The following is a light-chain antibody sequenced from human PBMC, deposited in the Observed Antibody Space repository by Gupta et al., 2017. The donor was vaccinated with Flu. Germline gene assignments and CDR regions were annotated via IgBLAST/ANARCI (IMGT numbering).Light chain of an antibody. J-gene: IGKJ5*01. CDR1: QAISTF. CDR3: QHYYTYPPA. V-gene: IGKV1-16*01. CDR2: GAS. Sequence: DIQITQSPCSLSASIGDRVTITCRASQAISTFLAWFQQKPGKAPHSLIYGASTVQPGVPSRFSGSGSGSEFTLTINSLQPDDFATYYCQHYYTYPPAFGQGTRLQI.